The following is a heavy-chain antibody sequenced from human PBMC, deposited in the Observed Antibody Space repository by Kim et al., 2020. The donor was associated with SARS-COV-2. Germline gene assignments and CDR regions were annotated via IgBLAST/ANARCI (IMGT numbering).Heavy chain of an antibody. D-gene: IGHD3-22*01. CDR2: LIPLYDTT. CDR1: GDTFSTYS. CDR3: ARGPDTSALDIEY. Sequence: SVKVSCKASGDTFSTYSITWVRQAPGQRLEWMGALIPLYDTTHYAQKFQGRVTITADESTSTAYMELSRLISEDTAVYYCARGPDTSALDIEYWGQGTLVTVSS. V-gene: IGHV1-69*13. J-gene: IGHJ4*02.